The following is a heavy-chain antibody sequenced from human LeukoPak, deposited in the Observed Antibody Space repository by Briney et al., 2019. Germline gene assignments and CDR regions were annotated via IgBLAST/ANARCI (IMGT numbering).Heavy chain of an antibody. V-gene: IGHV4-38-2*02. D-gene: IGHD6-13*01. CDR1: GYSITTGYF. CDR2: IHHSGSA. J-gene: IGHJ6*02. Sequence: SETLSLTCTVSGYSITTGYFWGWVRQSPGKGLEWIATIHHSGSAYYNPSLTSRVTISVDTSKNQFSLKLSSVTAADTAVYYCARDRLEAAAGGYGMDVWGQGTTVTVSS. CDR3: ARDRLEAAAGGYGMDV.